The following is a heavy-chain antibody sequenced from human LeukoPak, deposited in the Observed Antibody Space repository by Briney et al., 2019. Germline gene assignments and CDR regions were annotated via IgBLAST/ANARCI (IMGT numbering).Heavy chain of an antibody. CDR1: GYTFTGYY. Sequence: ASVKVSCKASGYTFTGYYMHWVRQAPGQGLEWMGWINPNSGGTNYAQKFQGWVTMTRDTSISTAYMELSRPRSDDTAVYYCARARGAYGDYFYSFDYWGQGTLVTVSS. D-gene: IGHD4-17*01. CDR2: INPNSGGT. J-gene: IGHJ4*02. CDR3: ARARGAYGDYFYSFDY. V-gene: IGHV1-2*04.